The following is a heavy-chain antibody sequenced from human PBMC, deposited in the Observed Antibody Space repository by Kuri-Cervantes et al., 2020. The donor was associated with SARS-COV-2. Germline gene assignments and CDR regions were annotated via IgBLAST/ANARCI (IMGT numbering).Heavy chain of an antibody. V-gene: IGHV3-33*08. CDR1: GLTFSSYG. CDR3: ARDYLVVVAATPYYYGKDV. CDR2: IWYDGSNK. J-gene: IGHJ6*02. Sequence: GESLKLPCAASGLTFSSYGMHWVRQAPGQGLEWVAVIWYDGSNKYYADSVKGRFTISRDNSKHTLYLPMHSLRAEDTAVYYCARDYLVVVAATPYYYGKDVWGQGTTVTVSS. D-gene: IGHD2-15*01.